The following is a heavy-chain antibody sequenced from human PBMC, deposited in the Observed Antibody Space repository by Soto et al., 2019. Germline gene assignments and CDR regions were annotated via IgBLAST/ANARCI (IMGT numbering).Heavy chain of an antibody. CDR3: AGGGVRGVITRTRDYYGMDV. V-gene: IGHV5-51*01. Sequence: EVQLVQSGAEVQKPGESLKISCKGSGYSFTSYWIGWVRQMPGKGLEWMGIIYPGDSDTRYSPSFQGQVTISADKSISTAYLQWSSLKASDTSMYYCAGGGVRGVITRTRDYYGMDVWGQGTTVTVSS. CDR1: GYSFTSYW. J-gene: IGHJ6*02. D-gene: IGHD3-10*01. CDR2: IYPGDSDT.